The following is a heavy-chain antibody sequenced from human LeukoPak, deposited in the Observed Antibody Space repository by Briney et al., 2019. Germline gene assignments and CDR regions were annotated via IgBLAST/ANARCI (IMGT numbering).Heavy chain of an antibody. D-gene: IGHD3-3*01. J-gene: IGHJ4*02. CDR1: GGSIGSYY. CDR2: IYYSGST. Sequence: SETLSLTCTVSGGSIGSYYWSWIRQPPGKGLEWIGYIYYSGSTNYNPSLKSRVTISVDTSKNQFSLKLSSVTAADTAVYYCARAYYDFWSGYFLDYWGQGTLVTVSS. V-gene: IGHV4-59*01. CDR3: ARAYYDFWSGYFLDY.